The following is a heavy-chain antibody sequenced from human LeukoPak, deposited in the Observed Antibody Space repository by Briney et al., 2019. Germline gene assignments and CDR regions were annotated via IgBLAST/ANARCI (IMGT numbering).Heavy chain of an antibody. CDR2: ISAYNGNT. Sequence: ASVKVSYKASGYTFTSYGISWVRQAPGQGLEWMGWISAYNGNTNYAQKLQGRVTMTTDISTSTAYMELRSLRSDDTAVYYCARYCSSTSCYPYYYYYGMDVWGQGITVTVSS. CDR1: GYTFTSYG. D-gene: IGHD2-2*01. CDR3: ARYCSSTSCYPYYYYYGMDV. J-gene: IGHJ6*02. V-gene: IGHV1-18*01.